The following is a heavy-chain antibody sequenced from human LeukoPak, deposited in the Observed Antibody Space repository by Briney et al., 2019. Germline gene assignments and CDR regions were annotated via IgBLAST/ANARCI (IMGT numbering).Heavy chain of an antibody. D-gene: IGHD1-7*01. V-gene: IGHV4-59*01. CDR2: IYYSGST. Sequence: PSETLSLTCTVSGGSISSYYWSWIRQPPGKGLEWIGYIYYSGSTNYNPSLKSRVTISVDTSKNQFSLKLSSVTAAATAVYYCGRVGWNWGRYYFDSWGRGTLVTVSS. CDR1: GGSISSYY. CDR3: GRVGWNWGRYYFDS. J-gene: IGHJ4*02.